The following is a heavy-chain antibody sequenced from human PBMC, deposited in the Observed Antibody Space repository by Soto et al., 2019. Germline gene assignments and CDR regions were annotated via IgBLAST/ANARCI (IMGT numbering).Heavy chain of an antibody. V-gene: IGHV4-4*02. CDR1: GGSLSSCNW. Sequence: QVQLQESGPRLVKPSGTLSLTCAVYGGSLSSCNWWSWVRQPPGKGLEWIGEIYRYGSTSYNPSLKSRVTIAVDKPKNQISRKMTSLTAADPAVYFCSGGGRPGQIDWFDPWGQGILVTVSS. J-gene: IGHJ5*02. D-gene: IGHD2-21*01. CDR2: IYRYGST. CDR3: SGGGRPGQIDWFDP.